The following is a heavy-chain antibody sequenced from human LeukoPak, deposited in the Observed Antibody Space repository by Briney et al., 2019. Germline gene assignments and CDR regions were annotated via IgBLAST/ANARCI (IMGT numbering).Heavy chain of an antibody. CDR1: GFTFSSYA. Sequence: GGSLRLSCAASGFTFSSYAMSWVRKAPGKGLEWVSAISGSGGSTYYADSVKGRFTISRDNSKNTLYLQMNSLRAEDTAVYYCAKARVPYYYDSSGYYFDYWGQGTLVTVSS. CDR2: ISGSGGST. D-gene: IGHD3-22*01. V-gene: IGHV3-23*01. J-gene: IGHJ4*02. CDR3: AKARVPYYYDSSGYYFDY.